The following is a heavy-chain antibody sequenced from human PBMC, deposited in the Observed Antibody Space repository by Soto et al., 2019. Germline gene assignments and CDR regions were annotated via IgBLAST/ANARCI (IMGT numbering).Heavy chain of an antibody. CDR1: GGSISSSSYY. Sequence: PSETLSLTCTVSGGSISSSSYYWGWIRQPPGKGLEWIGSIYYSGSTNYNPSLKSRVTISVDTSKNQFSLKLSSVTAADTVVYYCARDRHTYYYDSSGYYYYHSVGYFDYWGQGTLVTVSS. CDR2: IYYSGST. V-gene: IGHV4-39*07. D-gene: IGHD3-22*01. J-gene: IGHJ4*02. CDR3: ARDRHTYYYDSSGYYYYHSVGYFDY.